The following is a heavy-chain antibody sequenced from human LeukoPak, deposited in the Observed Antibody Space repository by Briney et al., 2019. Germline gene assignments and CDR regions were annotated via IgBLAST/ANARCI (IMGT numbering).Heavy chain of an antibody. CDR1: GGSLSSYY. J-gene: IGHJ4*02. Sequence: SETLSLTCTVSGGSLSSYYWSWIRQPPGKGLEWIGYIYYSGSTNYNPSLKSRVTISVDTSKNQFSLKLSSVTAADTAVYYCARLELPYAEFKAGYYFDYWGQGTLVTVSS. D-gene: IGHD1-7*01. V-gene: IGHV4-59*08. CDR2: IYYSGST. CDR3: ARLELPYAEFKAGYYFDY.